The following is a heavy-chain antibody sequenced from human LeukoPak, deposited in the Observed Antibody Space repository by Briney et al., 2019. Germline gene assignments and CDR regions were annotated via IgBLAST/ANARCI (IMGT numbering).Heavy chain of an antibody. V-gene: IGHV3-9*03. D-gene: IGHD6-6*01. CDR3: AKDLDSSSWSAFDY. J-gene: IGHJ4*02. CDR2: ISWNSGSI. CDR1: GFTFDDYA. Sequence: PGGSLRLSCAASGFTFDDYAMHWVRHAPGKGLEWVSGISWNSGSIGYADSVKGRLTISRDNAKNSLYLQMNSLRAEDMALYYCAKDLDSSSWSAFDYWGQGTLVTVSS.